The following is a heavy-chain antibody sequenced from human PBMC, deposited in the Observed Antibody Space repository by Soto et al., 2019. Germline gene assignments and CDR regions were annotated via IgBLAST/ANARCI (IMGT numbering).Heavy chain of an antibody. Sequence: QLLLQESGPGLVKPSETLSLTCTVSGGSIRSSSYYWGWIRQSPGRGLEWIGNIYYSGNTYYNSSLKSRVTISIDTSKNQFSLKLSSVTAADTAVYYCATLPDWGSGSNWGQGTLVTVSS. V-gene: IGHV4-39*01. CDR3: ATLPDWGSGSN. CDR1: GGSIRSSSYY. CDR2: IYYSGNT. D-gene: IGHD3-10*01. J-gene: IGHJ4*02.